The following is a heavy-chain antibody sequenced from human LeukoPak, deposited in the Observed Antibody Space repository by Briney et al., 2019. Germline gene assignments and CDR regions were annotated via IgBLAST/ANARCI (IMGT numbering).Heavy chain of an antibody. Sequence: SETLSLTCTVSGGSISSGGYYWSWIRQHPGKGLEWIGYIYYSGSTYYNPSLKSRVTISVDTSKNQFSLKLSSVTAADTAVYYCAKAHWLAYDSSGYAMYYFDYWGQGTLVTVSS. D-gene: IGHD3-22*01. J-gene: IGHJ4*02. CDR3: AKAHWLAYDSSGYAMYYFDY. CDR1: GGSISSGGYY. CDR2: IYYSGST. V-gene: IGHV4-31*03.